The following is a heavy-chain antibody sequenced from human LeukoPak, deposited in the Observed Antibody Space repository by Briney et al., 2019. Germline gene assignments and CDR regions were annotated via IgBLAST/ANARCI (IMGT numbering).Heavy chain of an antibody. Sequence: EGSLRLSCAASGFTFSSYAMHWVRQAPGKGLEWVAVISYDGSNKYYADSVKGRFTISRDNSKNTLYLQMNSLRAEDTAVYYCARARGYSGYDVYYYYYGMDVWGQGTTVTVSS. CDR1: GFTFSSYA. V-gene: IGHV3-30-3*01. CDR2: ISYDGSNK. D-gene: IGHD5-12*01. J-gene: IGHJ6*02. CDR3: ARARGYSGYDVYYYYYGMDV.